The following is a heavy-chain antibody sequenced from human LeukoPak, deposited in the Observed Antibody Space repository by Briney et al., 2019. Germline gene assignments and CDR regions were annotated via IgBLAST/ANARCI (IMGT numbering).Heavy chain of an antibody. J-gene: IGHJ6*02. CDR2: ISSSSSYI. Sequence: PAGSLTLSCAASGFTFSSYSMNWVRQAPGKGLEWVSSISSSSSYIYYADSVKGRFTISIYNAKNSLYLQMNSLRAEDTAVYYCARDRKSGSGSYDYYYYGMDVWGQGTPGSASS. V-gene: IGHV3-21*01. CDR3: ARDRKSGSGSYDYYYYGMDV. D-gene: IGHD3-10*01. CDR1: GFTFSSYS.